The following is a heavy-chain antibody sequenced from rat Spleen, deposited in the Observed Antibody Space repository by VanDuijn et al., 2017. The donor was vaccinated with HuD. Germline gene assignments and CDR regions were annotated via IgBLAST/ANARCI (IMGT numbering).Heavy chain of an antibody. CDR3: ARDWSYNSGFDY. D-gene: IGHD4-3*01. J-gene: IGHJ2*01. V-gene: IGHV2-41*01. Sequence: QVQLKESGPGLVQPSQTLSLTCTVAGFSPTSYNVHWVRQPPGKGLEWMGVIWNTGGTRYNSALKPRLSISKDTSKSQVFLKMNSLQTEDTATYYCARDWSYNSGFDYWGQGVMVTVSS. CDR1: GFSPTSYN. CDR2: IWNTGGT.